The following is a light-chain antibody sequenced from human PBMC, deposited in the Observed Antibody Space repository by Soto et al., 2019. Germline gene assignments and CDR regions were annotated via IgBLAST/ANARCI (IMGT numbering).Light chain of an antibody. CDR2: LGS. J-gene: IGKJ1*01. CDR1: QSLLHSNGYNY. Sequence: DIVMTQSPLSLPVTPGEPASISCRSSQSLLHSNGYNYLVWYLQKPGQSPQLLIYLGSNRASGVXDAXSGSGSGTDFTLKISRVEAEDVGVYYCMQALQTPWTFGQGTKVEIK. V-gene: IGKV2-28*01. CDR3: MQALQTPWT.